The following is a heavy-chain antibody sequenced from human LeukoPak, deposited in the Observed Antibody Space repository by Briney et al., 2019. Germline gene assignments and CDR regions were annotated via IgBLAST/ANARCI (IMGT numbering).Heavy chain of an antibody. J-gene: IGHJ4*02. CDR2: IYSGGST. Sequence: GGSLRLSCAASGFTVSSNYMSWVRQAPGKGLEWVSVIYSGGSTYYADSVKGRFTISRDNSKNTLYLQMNSLRAEDTAVYYCVRDVSGYEEGDYWGQGTLVTVSS. CDR1: GFTVSSNY. V-gene: IGHV3-66*01. CDR3: VRDVSGYEEGDY. D-gene: IGHD5-12*01.